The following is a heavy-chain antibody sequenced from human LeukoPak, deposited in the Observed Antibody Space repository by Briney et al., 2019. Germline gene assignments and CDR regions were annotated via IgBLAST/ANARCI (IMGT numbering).Heavy chain of an antibody. D-gene: IGHD3-22*01. Sequence: GSLRLSCAASGFTFSDYYMSWIRQPAGKGLEWIGRIYTSGSTNYNPSLKSRVTMSVDTSKNQFSLKLSSVTAADTAVYYCARTYYYDSSGPYYWGQGTLVTVSS. CDR3: ARTYYYDSSGPYY. CDR1: GFTFSDYY. J-gene: IGHJ4*02. V-gene: IGHV4-4*07. CDR2: IYTSGST.